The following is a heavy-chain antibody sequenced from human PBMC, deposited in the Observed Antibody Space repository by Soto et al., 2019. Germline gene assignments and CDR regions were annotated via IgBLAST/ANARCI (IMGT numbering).Heavy chain of an antibody. CDR3: AREETGTTGYYYYMDV. CDR1: GGTFSSYT. D-gene: IGHD1-1*01. Sequence: QVQLVQSGAEVKKPGSSVKVSCKASGGTFSSYTISWVRQAPGQGLEWMGRIIPNLGIANYAQKFQGRVTITADKSTSTAYMELSSLRSEDTAVYYCAREETGTTGYYYYMDVWGKGTTVTVSS. J-gene: IGHJ6*03. V-gene: IGHV1-69*08. CDR2: IIPNLGIA.